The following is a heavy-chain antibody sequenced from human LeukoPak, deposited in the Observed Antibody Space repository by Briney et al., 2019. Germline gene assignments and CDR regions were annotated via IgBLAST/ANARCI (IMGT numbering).Heavy chain of an antibody. CDR3: ARANNGYYYDSSGYYWYFDL. CDR2: IYYSGST. CDR1: GGSISSYY. J-gene: IGHJ2*01. D-gene: IGHD3-22*01. V-gene: IGHV4-59*01. Sequence: SETLSLTCTVSGGSISSYYWSWIRQPPGKGLEWIGYIYYSGSTNYNPSLKSRVTISVDTSKNQFSLKLSSVTAADTAVYYCARANNGYYYDSSGYYWYFDLWGRGTLVTVSS.